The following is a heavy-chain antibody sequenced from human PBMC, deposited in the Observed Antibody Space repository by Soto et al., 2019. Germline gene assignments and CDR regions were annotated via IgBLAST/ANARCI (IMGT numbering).Heavy chain of an antibody. D-gene: IGHD7-27*01. J-gene: IGHJ6*02. CDR2: IYSSGNT. V-gene: IGHV4-39*01. Sequence: QLQLQESGPGLVKPSETLSLTCAVSGDSISSSSYYWGWIRQPPGKGLEWIGGIYSSGNTYYNPSLKSRVPISVDTSRNQFSLKLTSVTAADTAVYYCVPRGPNFHYYGVDVWGQGTTVTVSS. CDR3: VPRGPNFHYYGVDV. CDR1: GDSISSSSYY.